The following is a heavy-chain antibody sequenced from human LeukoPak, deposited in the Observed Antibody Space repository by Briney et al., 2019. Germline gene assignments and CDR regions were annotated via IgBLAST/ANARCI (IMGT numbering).Heavy chain of an antibody. CDR3: ASGITMVRGVTY. Sequence: GGSLRLSCAASGFTFSSYSMNWVRQAPGKGLEWVSSISSSSSYIYYADSVKGRFTISRDNAKNSLYLQMNSLRAEDTAVYYCASGITMVRGVTYWGQGTLVAVSS. D-gene: IGHD3-10*01. V-gene: IGHV3-21*01. J-gene: IGHJ4*02. CDR2: ISSSSSYI. CDR1: GFTFSSYS.